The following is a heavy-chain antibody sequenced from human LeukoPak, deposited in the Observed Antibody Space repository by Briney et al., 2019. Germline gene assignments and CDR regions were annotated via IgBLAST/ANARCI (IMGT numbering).Heavy chain of an antibody. J-gene: IGHJ4*02. CDR3: ARDLRGVIVY. CDR2: ITDGGST. D-gene: IGHD3-10*01. Sequence: GGSLRLSCAASGFTFSTYAMSWVRQAPGKGLEWVSTITDGGSTYYADSVKGRFTISRDNSKNTLYLQMNSLRAEDTAVYYCARDLRGVIVYWGQGTLVTVSS. CDR1: GFTFSTYA. V-gene: IGHV3-66*01.